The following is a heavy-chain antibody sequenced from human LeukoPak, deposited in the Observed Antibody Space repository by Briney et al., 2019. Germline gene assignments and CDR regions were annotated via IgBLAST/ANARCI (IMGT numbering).Heavy chain of an antibody. J-gene: IGHJ1*01. CDR2: INHSGST. CDR1: GGSFSVYY. CDR3: ARANHQWLAPQYFQH. D-gene: IGHD6-19*01. V-gene: IGHV4-34*01. Sequence: PSETLSLTCAVYGGSFSVYYWSWIRQPPGKGLEWIGEINHSGSTNYNPSLKSRVTISVDTSKNQFSLKLSSVTAADTAVYYCARANHQWLAPQYFQHWGQGTLVTVSS.